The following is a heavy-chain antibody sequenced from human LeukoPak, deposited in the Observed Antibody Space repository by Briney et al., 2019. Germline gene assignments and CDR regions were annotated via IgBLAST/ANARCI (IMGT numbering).Heavy chain of an antibody. CDR3: ARAVVVAATLINYYYMDV. CDR2: IYTSGST. D-gene: IGHD2-15*01. J-gene: IGHJ6*03. Sequence: PSETLSLTCTVSGGSISSYYWSWIRQPAGKGLEWIGRIYTSGSTNYNPSLKSRVTMSVDTSKNQFSLKLSSVTAADTAVYYCARAVVVAATLINYYYMDVWGKGTTVTVSS. CDR1: GGSISSYY. V-gene: IGHV4-4*07.